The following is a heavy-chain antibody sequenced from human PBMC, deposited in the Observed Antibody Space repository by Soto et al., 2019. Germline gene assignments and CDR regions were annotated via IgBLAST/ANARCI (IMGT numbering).Heavy chain of an antibody. V-gene: IGHV4-34*01. D-gene: IGHD1-26*01. CDR1: GGSFSGYY. Sequence: QVQLQQWGAGLLKPSETLSLTCAVYGGSFSGYYWCWIRQPPGKGLEWIGEINHSGSTNYNPSLKSRVTISVDTSKNQFSLKLSSVTAADTAVYYCARRRPSPRERYFDYWGQGTLVTVSS. J-gene: IGHJ4*02. CDR2: INHSGST. CDR3: ARRRPSPRERYFDY.